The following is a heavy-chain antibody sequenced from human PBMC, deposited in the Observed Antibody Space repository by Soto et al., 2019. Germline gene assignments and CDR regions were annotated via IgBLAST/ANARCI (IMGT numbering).Heavy chain of an antibody. CDR2: IYYSGST. V-gene: IGHV4-39*01. CDR3: ASQPTYYYYGMDV. J-gene: IGHJ6*02. CDR1: GGSISSSSYY. Sequence: PSETLSLTGTVSGGSISSSSYYWGWIRQPPGKGLEWIGSIYYSGSTYYNPSLKSRVTISVDTSKNQFSLKLSSVTAADTAVYYCASQPTYYYYGMDVWGQGTTVTVSS.